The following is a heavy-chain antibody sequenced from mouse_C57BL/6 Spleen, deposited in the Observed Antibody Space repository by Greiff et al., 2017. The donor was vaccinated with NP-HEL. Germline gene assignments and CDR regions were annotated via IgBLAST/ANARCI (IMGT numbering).Heavy chain of an antibody. CDR2: ISYDGSN. V-gene: IGHV3-6*01. J-gene: IGHJ3*01. Sequence: VQLKESGPGLVKPSQSLSLTCSVTGYSITSGYYWNWIRQFPGNKLEWMGYISYDGSNNYNPSLKNRISITRDTSKNQFFLKLNSVTTEDTATYYCARSWDAFAYWGQGTLVTVSA. D-gene: IGHD4-1*01. CDR3: ARSWDAFAY. CDR1: GYSITSGYY.